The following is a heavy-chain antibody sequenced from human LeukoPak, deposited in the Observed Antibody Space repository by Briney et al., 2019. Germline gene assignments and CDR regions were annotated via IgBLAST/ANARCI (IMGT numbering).Heavy chain of an antibody. Sequence: GGSLRLSCAASGFTFSSYAMHWVRQAPGKGLEWVAVMSYDGSNKYYADSVKGRFTISRDNSKNTLYLQMNSLRAEDTAVYYCSRGYDYLAGGGIFDYWGQGTLVTVSS. J-gene: IGHJ4*02. CDR2: MSYDGSNK. D-gene: IGHD5-12*01. CDR3: SRGYDYLAGGGIFDY. CDR1: GFTFSSYA. V-gene: IGHV3-30*01.